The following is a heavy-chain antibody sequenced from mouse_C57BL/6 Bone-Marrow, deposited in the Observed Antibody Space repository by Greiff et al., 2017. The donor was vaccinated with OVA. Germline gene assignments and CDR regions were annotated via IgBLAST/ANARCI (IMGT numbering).Heavy chain of an antibody. D-gene: IGHD2-3*01. V-gene: IGHV1-82*01. CDR3: ARHEDGYYASYFDY. J-gene: IGHJ2*01. CDR2: IYPGDGYT. Sequence: QVQLQQSGPELVKPGASVKISCKASGYAFSSSGMNWVKQRPGKGLEWIGRIYPGDGYTNYNGKVKGKATLTADKSSSTAYMQLSSLTSEDSAVYFCARHEDGYYASYFDYWGQGTTLTVSS. CDR1: GYAFSSSG.